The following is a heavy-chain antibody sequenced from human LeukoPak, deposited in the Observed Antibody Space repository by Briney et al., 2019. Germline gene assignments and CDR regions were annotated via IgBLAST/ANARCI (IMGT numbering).Heavy chain of an antibody. J-gene: IGHJ3*02. CDR1: GDSISSGAYY. V-gene: IGHV4-31*03. D-gene: IGHD3-3*01. CDR3: ARGGYDFWSGYSNDAFDI. Sequence: SETLSLTCTVSGDSISSGAYYWGWSRQHPGRGVEWIEYIYYSGSTYYNPSRKSRVTVRVNKSNKQFSLKLSSVTAADTAVYYCARGGYDFWSGYSNDAFDIWGQGTMVTVSS. CDR2: IYYSGST.